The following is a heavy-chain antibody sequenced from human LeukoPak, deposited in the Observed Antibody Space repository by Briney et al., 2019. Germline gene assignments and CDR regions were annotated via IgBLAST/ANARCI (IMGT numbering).Heavy chain of an antibody. CDR1: GGTFRSPG. CDR3: ARSMVRGMPDY. Sequence: KVSCKASGGTFRSPGISWVRQAPGQGLEWMGRILVILGMTNYAQKLQGRVTITADTSTSTAYMELSSLRSEDTAVYYCARSMVRGMPDYWGQGTLVTVSS. J-gene: IGHJ4*02. CDR2: ILVILGMT. V-gene: IGHV1-69*04. D-gene: IGHD3-10*01.